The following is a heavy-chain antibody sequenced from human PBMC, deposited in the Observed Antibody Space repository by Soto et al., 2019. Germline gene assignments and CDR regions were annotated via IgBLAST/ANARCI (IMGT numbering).Heavy chain of an antibody. CDR2: MNPNSGNT. CDR3: ARARQQLRFDP. D-gene: IGHD6-13*01. Sequence: ASVKVSFKASGYTFTSYDINWVRQATGQGLEWMGWMNPNSGNTGYAQKCQGRVTMTRNTSISTAYMELSSLRSEDTAVYYCARARQQLRFDPWGQGTLVTVLL. V-gene: IGHV1-8*01. CDR1: GYTFTSYD. J-gene: IGHJ5*02.